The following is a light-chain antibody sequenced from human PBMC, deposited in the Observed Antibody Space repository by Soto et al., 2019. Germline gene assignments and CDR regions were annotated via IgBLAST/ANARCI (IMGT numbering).Light chain of an antibody. V-gene: IGKV3-15*01. Sequence: EVVMTQSPATLSVSPGERATLSCRASETVNSNLAWYQQKPDQAPRLLIYTISIRATGVPARFSGSGSGTEFTLTISSLQSEDFGVYYCQQYNKWWTFGQGTKVEIK. J-gene: IGKJ1*01. CDR2: TIS. CDR3: QQYNKWWT. CDR1: ETVNSN.